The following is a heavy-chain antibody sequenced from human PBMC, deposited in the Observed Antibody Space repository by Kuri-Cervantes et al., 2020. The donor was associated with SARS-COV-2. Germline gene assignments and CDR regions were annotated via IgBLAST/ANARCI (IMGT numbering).Heavy chain of an antibody. J-gene: IGHJ4*02. V-gene: IGHV5-10-1*01. Sequence: KVSCKGSVYRFSNYWINWVRQMPGKGLEGMGRMDLSDSYTNYSPSLQGHVTIPVDNSISTAYLQWSSMMASDTAMYYYARRGYGSGWYEGYLDYWGQGTLVTVSS. CDR1: VYRFSNYW. D-gene: IGHD6-19*01. CDR2: MDLSDSYT. CDR3: ARRGYGSGWYEGYLDY.